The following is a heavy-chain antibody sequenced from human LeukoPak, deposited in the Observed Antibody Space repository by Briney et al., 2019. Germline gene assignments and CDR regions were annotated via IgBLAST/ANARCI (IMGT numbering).Heavy chain of an antibody. V-gene: IGHV4-61*02. CDR2: IYTSGST. D-gene: IGHD3-22*01. Sequence: SETLSLTCTVSGGSISSGSYYWSWIRQPAGKGLEWIGRIYTSGSTNYNPSLKSRVTISVDTSKNQFSLKLSSVTAADTAVYYCAGGSGTYYYDSSGYYLDYWGQGTLVTVSS. CDR1: GGSISSGSYY. J-gene: IGHJ4*02. CDR3: AGGSGTYYYDSSGYYLDY.